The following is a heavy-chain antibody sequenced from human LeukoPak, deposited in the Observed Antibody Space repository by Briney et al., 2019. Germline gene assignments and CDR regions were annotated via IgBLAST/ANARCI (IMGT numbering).Heavy chain of an antibody. D-gene: IGHD6-13*01. CDR2: ISPYNGYT. CDR1: GYTFTRYG. CDR3: ARGYSSTTLDY. V-gene: IGHV1-18*01. Sequence: ASVKVSCKASGYTFTRYGISWVRQAPGQGLEWMGWISPYNGYTNYAQKVQGRVTMTTDPSTTTAYMELRSLRSDDTAVYYCARGYSSTTLDYWGQGTLVTVSS. J-gene: IGHJ4*02.